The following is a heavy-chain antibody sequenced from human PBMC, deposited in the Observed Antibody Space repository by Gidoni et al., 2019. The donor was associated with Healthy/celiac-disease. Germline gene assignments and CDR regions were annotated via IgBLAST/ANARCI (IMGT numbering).Heavy chain of an antibody. D-gene: IGHD3-9*01. CDR2: IKSKTDGGTT. CDR3: TTDRYDILTGYYPFDY. Sequence: EVQLVESGGGLVKPGGYLRLSCEASGFTFSHDWMNWVRKSPGKGLEWFVRIKSKTDGGTTDYAAPVKGRFTISRDDSKNTLYLQMNSLKTEDTAVYYCTTDRYDILTGYYPFDYWGQGTLVTVSS. CDR1: GFTFSHDW. V-gene: IGHV3-15*01. J-gene: IGHJ4*02.